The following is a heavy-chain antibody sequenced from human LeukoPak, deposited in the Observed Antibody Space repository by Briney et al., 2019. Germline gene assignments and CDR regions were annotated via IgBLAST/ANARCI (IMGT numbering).Heavy chain of an antibody. V-gene: IGHV3-23*01. D-gene: IGHD3-22*01. CDR1: GFTFSSYA. J-gene: IGHJ6*02. CDR2: ISGSGGST. Sequence: PGGSLRLSCAASGFTFSSYAMSWARQAPGKGLEWVSAISGSGGSTYYADSVKGRFTISRDNSKNTLYLQMNSLRAEDTAVYYCAKQIVVVLYGMDVWGQGTTVTVSS. CDR3: AKQIVVVLYGMDV.